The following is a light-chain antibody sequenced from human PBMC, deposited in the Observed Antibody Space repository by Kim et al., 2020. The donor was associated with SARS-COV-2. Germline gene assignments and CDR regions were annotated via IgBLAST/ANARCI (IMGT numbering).Light chain of an antibody. V-gene: IGKV3D-15*01. CDR1: ESVSIN. J-gene: IGKJ2*03. Sequence: ETVMTQSPATLSVSPGERATLSCRANESVSINLAWYQQKPGQAPGLLIYGASTRATGIPARFSGSGSGTEFTLTISSLQSEDFAVYHCQQYNNWYSFGQGTRLEIK. CDR2: GAS. CDR3: QQYNNWYS.